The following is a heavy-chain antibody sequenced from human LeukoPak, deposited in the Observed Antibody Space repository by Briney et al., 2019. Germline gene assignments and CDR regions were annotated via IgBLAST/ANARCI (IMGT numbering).Heavy chain of an antibody. CDR3: ARDTCSGGSCYLGNY. D-gene: IGHD2-15*01. V-gene: IGHV1-18*01. CDR1: VYTFTSYG. J-gene: IGHJ4*02. CDR2: ISTYNGNT. Sequence: ASVNVSCKASVYTFTSYGISWVRQAPGQGLEWMGWISTYNGNTNYAQKLQGRVTMTTDTSTSTAYMELGSLRSDDTAVYYCARDTCSGGSCYLGNYWGQGTLVTVSS.